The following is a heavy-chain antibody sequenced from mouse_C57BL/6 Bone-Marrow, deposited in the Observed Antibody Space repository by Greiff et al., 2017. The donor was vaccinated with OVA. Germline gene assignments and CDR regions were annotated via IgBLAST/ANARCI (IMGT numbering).Heavy chain of an antibody. V-gene: IGHV3-8*01. CDR3: ARRYYGSSHYWYFDV. CDR1: GYSITSDY. J-gene: IGHJ1*03. CDR2: ISYSGST. D-gene: IGHD1-1*01. Sequence: EVHLVESGPGLAKPSQTLSLTCSVTGYSITSDYWNWIRKFPGNKLEYMGYISYSGSTYYNPSLKSRISITRDTSKNQYYLQLNSVTTEDTATYYCARRYYGSSHYWYFDVWGTGTTVTVSS.